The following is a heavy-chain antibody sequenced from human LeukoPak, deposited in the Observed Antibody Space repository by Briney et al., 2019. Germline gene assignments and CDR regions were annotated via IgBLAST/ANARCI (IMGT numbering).Heavy chain of an antibody. V-gene: IGHV3-23*01. CDR3: ARFKQRAIVVVVAATRGLDY. D-gene: IGHD2-15*01. J-gene: IGHJ4*02. CDR1: GFTFSSYA. Sequence: GGSLRLSCAASGFTFSSYAMSWVRQAPGKGLEWVSAISGSGGSTYYADSVKGRFTISRDNSKNTLYLQVNSLRAEDTAVYYCARFKQRAIVVVVAATRGLDYWGQGTLVTVSS. CDR2: ISGSGGST.